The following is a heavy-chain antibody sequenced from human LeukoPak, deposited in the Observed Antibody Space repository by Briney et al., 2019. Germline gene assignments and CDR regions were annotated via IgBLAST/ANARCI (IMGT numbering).Heavy chain of an antibody. D-gene: IGHD2-15*01. J-gene: IGHJ4*02. V-gene: IGHV3-23*01. Sequence: PGGSLRLSCAASGFTFSSYAMSWVRQAPGKGLEWVSGISGSGGSTYYADSVKGRFTISRDNSKNTLYLQMNSLRAEDTAVYYCARGLMGGYCSGGSCYSVGFDYWGQGTLVTVSS. CDR3: ARGLMGGYCSGGSCYSVGFDY. CDR2: ISGSGGST. CDR1: GFTFSSYA.